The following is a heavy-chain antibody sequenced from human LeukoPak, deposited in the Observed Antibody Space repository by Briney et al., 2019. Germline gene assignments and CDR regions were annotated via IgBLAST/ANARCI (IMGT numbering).Heavy chain of an antibody. Sequence: GGSLRRSCAASGFTFCGYWMSWVPPAPGKGLKWVATIKKDASEKTYVDSVEGRFTSSRDNAKSSLFLQMDSLRAEDTAVYYCARFGMDAAIDYWGQGTLVTVSS. CDR2: IKKDASEK. V-gene: IGHV3-7*01. J-gene: IGHJ4*02. D-gene: IGHD2-15*01. CDR3: ARFGMDAAIDY. CDR1: GFTFCGYW.